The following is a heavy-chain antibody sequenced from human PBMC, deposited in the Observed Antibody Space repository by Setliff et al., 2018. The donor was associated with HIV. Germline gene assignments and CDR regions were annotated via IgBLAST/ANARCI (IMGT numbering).Heavy chain of an antibody. J-gene: IGHJ4*02. Sequence: GGSLRLSCAVSGFTFSNSAMSWVRQAPGKGLEWVSSVATNGGSTYYAASVQGRFTISSDNSKGVVYLQMNSLRAEDTAVYYCVQGGLSSGWGSFWGQGTLVTVSS. CDR1: GFTFSNSA. CDR3: VQGGLSSGWGSF. D-gene: IGHD6-25*01. V-gene: IGHV3-23*01. CDR2: VATNGGST.